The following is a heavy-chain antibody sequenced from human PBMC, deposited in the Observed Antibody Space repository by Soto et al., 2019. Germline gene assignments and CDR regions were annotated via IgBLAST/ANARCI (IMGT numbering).Heavy chain of an antibody. CDR1: GGTFSSYA. D-gene: IGHD3-10*01. CDR2: IIPIFGTA. CDR3: ARKANSMAELLXFGELSSHYYYYYGMDV. Sequence: SVKVSCKASGGTFSSYAISWVRQAPGQGLEWMGGIIPIFGTANYAQKFQGRVTITADKSTSTAYMELSSLRSEDTAVYYCARKANSMAELLXFGELSSHYYYYYGMDVWGQGTTVTVSS. V-gene: IGHV1-69*06. J-gene: IGHJ6*02.